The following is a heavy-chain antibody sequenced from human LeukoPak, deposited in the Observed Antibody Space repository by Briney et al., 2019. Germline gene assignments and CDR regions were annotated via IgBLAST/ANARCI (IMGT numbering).Heavy chain of an antibody. CDR1: SGSISSGGYY. V-gene: IGHV4-31*03. CDR2: IYYSGST. Sequence: PSQTLSLTCTVSSGSISSGGYYSSWLRQLPGKGLEWIGYIYYSGSTSYNPSLKSRVTISVDTSKNQFSLTVSSVTAADTAVYYCARGHNSGWYNWFDPWGQGTLVTVSS. CDR3: ARGHNSGWYNWFDP. D-gene: IGHD6-19*01. J-gene: IGHJ5*02.